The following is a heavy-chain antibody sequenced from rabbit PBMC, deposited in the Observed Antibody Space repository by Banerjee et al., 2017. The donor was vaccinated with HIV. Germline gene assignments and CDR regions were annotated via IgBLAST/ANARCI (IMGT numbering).Heavy chain of an antibody. CDR2: IYAGSGST. CDR3: ARDLAGVIGWNFNL. CDR1: GFSFSNKYV. J-gene: IGHJ4*01. V-gene: IGHV1S45*01. D-gene: IGHD4-1*01. Sequence: QEQLEESGGDLVKPEGSLTLTCTASGFSFSNKYVMCWVRQAPGKGLEWSACIYAGSGSTYYASWVNGRFTISLDNAQNTVFLQMTSLTAADTATYFCARDLAGVIGWNFNLWGPGTLVTVS.